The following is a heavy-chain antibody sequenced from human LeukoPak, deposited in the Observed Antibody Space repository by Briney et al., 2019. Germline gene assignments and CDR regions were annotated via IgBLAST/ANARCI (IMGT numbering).Heavy chain of an antibody. CDR3: AREGDTYGYGHGQNDY. D-gene: IGHD5-18*01. J-gene: IGHJ4*02. CDR2: IRSKAYGGTT. V-gene: IGHV3-49*03. Sequence: GGSLRLSCTASGFTFGDYAMSWFRQAPGKGLEWVGFIRSKAYGGTTEYAASVKGRFTISRDDSKNTLYLQMNSLRAEDTAVYYCAREGDTYGYGHGQNDYWGQGTLVTVSS. CDR1: GFTFGDYA.